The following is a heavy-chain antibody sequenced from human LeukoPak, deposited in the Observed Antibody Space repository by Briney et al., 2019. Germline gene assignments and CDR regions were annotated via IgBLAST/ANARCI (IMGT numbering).Heavy chain of an antibody. D-gene: IGHD6-13*01. V-gene: IGHV3-23*01. J-gene: IGHJ4*02. CDR3: AKDGPNYSSSWYYSDY. Sequence: GGSLRLSCAASGFTFSSYAMSWVRQAPGKGLEWVSAISGSGGSTYYADSVKGRFTISRDNSKNTLYLQMNSLRAEDTAVYYCAKDGPNYSSSWYYSDYWGQGTLVTVSS. CDR2: ISGSGGST. CDR1: GFTFSSYA.